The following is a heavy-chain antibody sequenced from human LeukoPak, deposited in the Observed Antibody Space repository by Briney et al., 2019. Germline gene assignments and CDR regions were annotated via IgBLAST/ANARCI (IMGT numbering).Heavy chain of an antibody. D-gene: IGHD3-10*01. J-gene: IGHJ6*02. CDR3: ARLHGSGNYYKISGEIYAMDV. CDR2: IYPGDFDT. Sequence: GESLKISCKGSGYSFTSYWIGWVRQMPGKGLEWMGIIYPGDFDTRYSPSFQGQVTISVDKSISTAYLQWSSLKASDTAMYYCARLHGSGNYYKISGEIYAMDVWGQGTTVTVSS. V-gene: IGHV5-51*01. CDR1: GYSFTSYW.